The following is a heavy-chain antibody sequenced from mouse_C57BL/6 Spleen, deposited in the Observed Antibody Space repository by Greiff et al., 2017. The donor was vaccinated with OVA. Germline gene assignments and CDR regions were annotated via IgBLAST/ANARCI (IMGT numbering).Heavy chain of an antibody. J-gene: IGHJ3*01. Sequence: VQLQQSVAELVRPGASVKLSCTASGFNIKNTYMHWVQQRPEQGLEWIGRIDPANGNTKYAPKFQGKATITADTSSNTAYLQLSSLTSEDTAIYYCARPYYYDSSTAWLAYWGQGTLVTVSA. CDR3: ARPYYYDSSTAWLAY. V-gene: IGHV14-3*01. CDR2: IDPANGNT. D-gene: IGHD1-1*01. CDR1: GFNIKNTY.